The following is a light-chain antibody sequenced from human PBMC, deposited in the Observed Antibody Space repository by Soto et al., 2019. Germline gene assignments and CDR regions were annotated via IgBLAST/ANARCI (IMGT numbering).Light chain of an antibody. J-gene: IGLJ2*01. Sequence: QAVVTQERSLTVSPGGTVTLTRASSTGPVTGDYYPNWFQQKPGQAPRALIYSTTKKHSWTPARFSGSLLGGKAALTLSGVQPEDDADYYCMLYYGADVVFGAGTQLTVL. CDR3: MLYYGADVV. CDR2: STT. CDR1: TGPVTGDYY. V-gene: IGLV7-43*01.